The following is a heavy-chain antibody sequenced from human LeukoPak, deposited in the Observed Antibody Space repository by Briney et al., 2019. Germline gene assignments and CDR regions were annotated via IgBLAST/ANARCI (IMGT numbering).Heavy chain of an antibody. J-gene: IGHJ6*02. CDR3: AKEVYYDFWSGYYTGFSYYYYGMDV. Sequence: GGSLRLSCAASGFTFSSYAMSWVRQAPGKGLEWVSAISGGGGSTYYADSVKGRFTISRDNSKNTLYLQMNSLRAEDTAVYYCAKEVYYDFWSGYYTGFSYYYYGMDVWGQGTTVTVSS. V-gene: IGHV3-23*01. D-gene: IGHD3-3*01. CDR2: ISGGGGST. CDR1: GFTFSSYA.